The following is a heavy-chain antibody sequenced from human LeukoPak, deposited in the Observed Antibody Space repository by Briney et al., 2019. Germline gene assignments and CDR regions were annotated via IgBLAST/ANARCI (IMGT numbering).Heavy chain of an antibody. D-gene: IGHD6-6*01. CDR2: IRYDGNKK. V-gene: IGHV3-30*02. Sequence: GGSLRLSCAASGFTFSIYDMHWVRQAPGKGLEGVAFIRYDGNKKYCPDAVKGRFTISRHISNTTLYLKMNSLRVEDTAMYYCAKGRSRYSSSSAEFFQHWGQGTLVTVSS. CDR3: AKGRSRYSSSSAEFFQH. CDR1: GFTFSIYD. J-gene: IGHJ1*01.